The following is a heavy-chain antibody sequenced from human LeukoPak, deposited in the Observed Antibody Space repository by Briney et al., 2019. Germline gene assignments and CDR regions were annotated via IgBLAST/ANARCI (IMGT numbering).Heavy chain of an antibody. J-gene: IGHJ5*02. CDR1: GYTFTSYY. V-gene: IGHV3-30*04. D-gene: IGHD6-13*01. CDR3: ARGDKQLVFERRKGGFDP. CDR2: ISFDGSNK. Sequence: SCKASGYTFTSYYMHWVRQAPGKGLEWVTIISFDGSNKYYADSVKGRFTISRDNSKNTLYPQMKSLRAEDTALYYCARGDKQLVFERRKGGFDPWGQGTLVTVSS.